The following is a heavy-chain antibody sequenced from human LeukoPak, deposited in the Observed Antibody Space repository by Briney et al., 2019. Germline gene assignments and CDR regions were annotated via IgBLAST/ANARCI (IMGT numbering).Heavy chain of an antibody. CDR2: INHSGST. D-gene: IGHD6-13*01. CDR1: GGSFSGYD. Sequence: PSETLSLTCAVYGGSFSGYDWTWIRQPPGEGLEWIGEINHSGSTSYNPSLESRVTISVDTSKNQFSLKLSSVTAADTAVYYCVRDSKASNAFDIWGQGTMVTVSS. J-gene: IGHJ3*02. CDR3: VRDSKASNAFDI. V-gene: IGHV4-34*01.